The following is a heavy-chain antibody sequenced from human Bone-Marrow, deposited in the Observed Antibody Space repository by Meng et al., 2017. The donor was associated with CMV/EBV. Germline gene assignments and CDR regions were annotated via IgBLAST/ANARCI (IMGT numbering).Heavy chain of an antibody. CDR3: VWYIVVVPPNGMDV. Sequence: ASVKVSCKASGYTFTTYDINWVRQATGQGLEWMGWMNPNSGNTGYAQKFQGRVTMTRNTSISTAYMELSSLRSEDTAVYYCVWYIVVVPPNGMDVWGQGTTVTVYS. J-gene: IGHJ6*02. CDR2: MNPNSGNT. D-gene: IGHD2-2*01. V-gene: IGHV1-8*01. CDR1: GYTFTTYD.